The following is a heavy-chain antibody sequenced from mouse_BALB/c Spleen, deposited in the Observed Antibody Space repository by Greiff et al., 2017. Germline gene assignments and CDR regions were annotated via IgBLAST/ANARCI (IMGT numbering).Heavy chain of an antibody. D-gene: IGHD1-1*02. Sequence: EVQLMESGGGLVKPGGSLKLSCAASGFTFSSYAMSWVRQTPEKRLEWVASISSGGSTYYPDSVKGRFTISRDNARNILYLQMSSLRSGDTAMYYCARFGNYGDFDYWGQGTTLTVSS. J-gene: IGHJ2*01. CDR2: ISSGGST. V-gene: IGHV5-6-5*01. CDR3: ARFGNYGDFDY. CDR1: GFTFSSYA.